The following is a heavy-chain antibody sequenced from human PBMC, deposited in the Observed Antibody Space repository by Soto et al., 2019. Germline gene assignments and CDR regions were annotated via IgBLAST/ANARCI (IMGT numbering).Heavy chain of an antibody. CDR3: ARARFYYGSGRWFDP. J-gene: IGHJ5*02. V-gene: IGHV4-39*01. CDR2: IYYSGST. CDR1: GGSISSSSYY. D-gene: IGHD3-10*01. Sequence: SETLSLTCTVSGGSISSSSYYWGWIRQPPGKGLEWIGSIYYSGSTYYNPSLKSRVTISVDTSKNQFSLKLSSVTAADTAVYYCARARFYYGSGRWFDPWGQGTLVTVSS.